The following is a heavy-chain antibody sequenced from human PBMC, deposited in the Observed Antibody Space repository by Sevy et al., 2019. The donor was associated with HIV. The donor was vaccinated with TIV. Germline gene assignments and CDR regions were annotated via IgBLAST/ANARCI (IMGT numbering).Heavy chain of an antibody. D-gene: IGHD4-4*01. J-gene: IGHJ4*02. V-gene: IGHV3-30*18. CDR1: GFTFSDHG. CDR2: ISYDGNNR. Sequence: GGSLRLSCAASGFTFSDHGMHWVRQAPGKGLDWVAAISYDGNNRYYADSVKGRFTISRDNSKNTLYLQMDSVRPEDTVVYYCAKEDDDGNLPNYFASWGQGTRVTISS. CDR3: AKEDDDGNLPNYFAS.